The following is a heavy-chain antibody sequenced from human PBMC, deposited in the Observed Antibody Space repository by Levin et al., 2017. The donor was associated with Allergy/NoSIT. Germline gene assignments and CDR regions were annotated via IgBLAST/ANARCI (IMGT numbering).Heavy chain of an antibody. CDR1: GLKFSDAW. D-gene: IGHD3-22*01. V-gene: IGHV3-15*01. Sequence: GESLKISCAVSGLKFSDAWMIWVRQAPGKGLEWVGRMKSRGSGGTIDDAAPVKGRFTISRDDSRNTLYLQMNSLKSEDTAVYYCAHDGSGYYRLNSWGQGTLVTVSS. J-gene: IGHJ4*02. CDR3: AHDGSGYYRLNS. CDR2: MKSRGSGGTI.